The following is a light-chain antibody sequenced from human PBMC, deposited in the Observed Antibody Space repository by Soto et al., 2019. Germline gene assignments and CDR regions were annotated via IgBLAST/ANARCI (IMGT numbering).Light chain of an antibody. V-gene: IGKV1-5*03. CDR1: QTISGW. CDR2: KAS. J-gene: IGKJ1*01. CDR3: QQYSNYWT. Sequence: DIQMTQSRSTLSAAVGDRVTITCRASQTISGWLAWYQQKPGKAPKLLIYKASSLESGVPSRFSGSGSGTEFTLTISSLQPDDIATYYCQQYSNYWTFGQGTKVDI.